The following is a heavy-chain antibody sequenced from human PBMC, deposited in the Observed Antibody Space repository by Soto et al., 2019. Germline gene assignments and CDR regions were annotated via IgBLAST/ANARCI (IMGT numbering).Heavy chain of an antibody. CDR2: ASGSGSGT. J-gene: IGHJ4*02. Sequence: GGSLRLSCAASGFTFSDFAMAWVRQAPGKGLEWVSSASGSGSGTYYADSVKGRFTISRDNSKNTLFLHMTNLRAGDTALYFCAKGRPGVAFAPDYCGQGTLVTFSS. CDR1: GFTFSDFA. CDR3: AKGRPGVAFAPDY. D-gene: IGHD2-21*01. V-gene: IGHV3-23*01.